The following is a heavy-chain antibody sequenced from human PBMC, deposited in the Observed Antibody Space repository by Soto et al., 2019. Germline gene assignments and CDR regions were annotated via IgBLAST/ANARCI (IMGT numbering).Heavy chain of an antibody. CDR1: GFTFDDYA. CDR3: ASSHDQQWYFDL. J-gene: IGHJ2*01. V-gene: IGHV3-9*01. CDR2: ISWNSGSI. Sequence: GGSLRLSCAAPGFTFDDYAMHWVRQAPGKGLEWVSGISWNSGSIGYADSVKGRFTISRDNAKNSLYLQMNSLRAEDTALYYCASSHDQQWYFDLWGRGTLVTVSS. D-gene: IGHD3-16*01.